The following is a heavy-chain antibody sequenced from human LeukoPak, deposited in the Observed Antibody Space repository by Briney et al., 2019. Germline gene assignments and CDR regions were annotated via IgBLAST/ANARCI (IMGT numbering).Heavy chain of an antibody. D-gene: IGHD6-19*01. CDR2: ISSNGGST. Sequence: PGGSLRLSCAASGFTFSSYAMHWVRQAPGKGLEYVSAISSNGGSTYYANSVKGRFTISRDNSKNTLYLQMGSLRAEDTAVYYCARRSPGIAVAGTQFDYWGQGTLVTVSS. CDR1: GFTFSSYA. CDR3: ARRSPGIAVAGTQFDY. V-gene: IGHV3-64*01. J-gene: IGHJ4*02.